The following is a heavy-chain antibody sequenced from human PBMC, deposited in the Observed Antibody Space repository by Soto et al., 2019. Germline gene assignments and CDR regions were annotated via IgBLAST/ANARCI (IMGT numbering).Heavy chain of an antibody. Sequence: QVQLQQSGPGLVKPSQTLSLTCAISGDSVSSNSGAWNWIRQSPSRGLEWLGRTYYRSKWYDDYAVSVKSRIPSNPDTSKNQFSLQLNSVTPEDTAVYYCARETKRVGKITFGGIIVRVWTAFDIWGQGTIVTVSS. J-gene: IGHJ3*02. V-gene: IGHV6-1*01. CDR1: GDSVSSNSGA. D-gene: IGHD3-16*02. CDR2: TYYRSKWYD. CDR3: ARETKRVGKITFGGIIVRVWTAFDI.